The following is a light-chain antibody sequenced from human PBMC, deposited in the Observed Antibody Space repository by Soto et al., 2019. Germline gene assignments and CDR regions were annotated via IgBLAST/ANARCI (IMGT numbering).Light chain of an antibody. V-gene: IGKV1-6*01. Sequence: AIQMTQSPSSLSASVGDRVTITCRASQGIRNDLGWYQQKPGKAPNLLIYAASTLQSGVPSRFSGSGSGTDFTLTISCLQSEDFATYYCQQYYSYPRTFGQGTKVDIK. CDR3: QQYYSYPRT. CDR1: QGIRND. CDR2: AAS. J-gene: IGKJ1*01.